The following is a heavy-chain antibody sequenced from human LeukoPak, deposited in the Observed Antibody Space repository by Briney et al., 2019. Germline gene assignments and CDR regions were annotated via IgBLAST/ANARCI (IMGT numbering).Heavy chain of an antibody. CDR2: ISSSSSYI. J-gene: IGHJ4*02. CDR1: GFTFSSYS. V-gene: IGHV3-21*01. CDR3: ARDGNWNDVTVY. Sequence: GGSLRLSCAASGFTFSSYSMNWVRQAPGKGLEWVSSISSSSSYIYYADSVKGRFTISRDNAKNSLYLQMNSLRAEDTAVYYCARDGNWNDVTVYWGQGTLVIVSS. D-gene: IGHD1-1*01.